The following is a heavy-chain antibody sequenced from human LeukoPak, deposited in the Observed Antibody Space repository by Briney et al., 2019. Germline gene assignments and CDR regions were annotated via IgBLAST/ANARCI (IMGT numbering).Heavy chain of an antibody. J-gene: IGHJ4*02. CDR2: IIPIFGSP. D-gene: IGHD2-21*01. CDR3: ATGVRAIPIYY. Sequence: GASVKVSCKASVASFISFGISWVRQAPGQGLEWMGGIIPIFGSPNYAQKFQGRLTITTDESTSTAYMELSSLRSDDTAVFYCATGVRAIPIYYWGQGTLVTVSS. V-gene: IGHV1-69*05. CDR1: VASFISFG.